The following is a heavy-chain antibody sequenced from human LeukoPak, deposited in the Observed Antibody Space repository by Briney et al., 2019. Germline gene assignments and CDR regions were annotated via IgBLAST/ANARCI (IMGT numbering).Heavy chain of an antibody. Sequence: GESLKISFKGSGYSFTSYWIGWVRPMPGKGLAWMGIIYPGDSDTRYSPSFQGQVTISADKSISTAYLQWSSLKASDTAMYYCARRESDYGDQNDAFDIWGQGTMVTVSS. D-gene: IGHD4-17*01. CDR3: ARRESDYGDQNDAFDI. J-gene: IGHJ3*02. CDR1: GYSFTSYW. CDR2: IYPGDSDT. V-gene: IGHV5-51*01.